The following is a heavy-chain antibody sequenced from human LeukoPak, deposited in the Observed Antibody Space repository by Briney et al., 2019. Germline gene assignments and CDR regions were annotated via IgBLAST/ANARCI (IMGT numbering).Heavy chain of an antibody. Sequence: ASVKVSCKVSGYTLTELSMHWVRQAPGKGLEWMGGFDPEDGETIYAQKFQGRVTMTEDTSTDTAYMELSSLRSEDTAVYYCATWGSSWSYYYYYMDVWGKGTTVTVSS. J-gene: IGHJ6*03. D-gene: IGHD6-13*01. V-gene: IGHV1-24*01. CDR3: ATWGSSWSYYYYYMDV. CDR2: FDPEDGET. CDR1: GYTLTELS.